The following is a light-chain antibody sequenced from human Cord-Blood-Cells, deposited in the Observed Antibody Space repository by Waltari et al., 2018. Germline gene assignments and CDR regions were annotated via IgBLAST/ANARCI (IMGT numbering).Light chain of an antibody. CDR3: QQYSSSPRA. Sequence: EIVLTQSPGTLSLSPGERATLSCRASQSVSSSYLAWYQQKPGQAPRLLIYGASIRATGIPDRFSGSGSVTDFTLTISRLQPDVIAIYYCQQYSSSPRAFGKGTKVEIK. J-gene: IGKJ1*01. CDR1: QSVSSSY. CDR2: GAS. V-gene: IGKV3-20*01.